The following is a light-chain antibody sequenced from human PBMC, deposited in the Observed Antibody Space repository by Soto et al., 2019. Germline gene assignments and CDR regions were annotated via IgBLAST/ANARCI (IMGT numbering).Light chain of an antibody. V-gene: IGLV1-40*01. Sequence: QPVLTQPPSVSGAPGQRVTISCTGSSSNIGAGYDVHWYQQLPGTAPKLLIYANNNRPSGVPDRFSGSKSGTSASLAVTGLQAEDEADYYCQSYDSSLTDWVFGGGTKVTVL. J-gene: IGLJ3*02. CDR2: ANN. CDR1: SSNIGAGYD. CDR3: QSYDSSLTDWV.